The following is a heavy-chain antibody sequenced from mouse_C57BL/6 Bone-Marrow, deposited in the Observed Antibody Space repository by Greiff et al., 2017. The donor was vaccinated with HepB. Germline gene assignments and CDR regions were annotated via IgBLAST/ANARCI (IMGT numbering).Heavy chain of an antibody. Sequence: VQLQESGAELVRPGASVKLSCKASGYTFTDYYINWVKQRPGQGLEWIARIYPGSGNTYYNEKFKGKATLTAEKSSSTAYMQLSSLTSEDSAVYFCARRYYGSSYYYAMDYWGQGTSVTVSS. J-gene: IGHJ4*01. CDR1: GYTFTDYY. D-gene: IGHD1-1*01. V-gene: IGHV1-76*01. CDR3: ARRYYGSSYYYAMDY. CDR2: IYPGSGNT.